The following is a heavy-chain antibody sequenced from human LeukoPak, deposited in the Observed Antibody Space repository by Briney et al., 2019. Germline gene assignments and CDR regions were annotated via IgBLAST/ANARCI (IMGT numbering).Heavy chain of an antibody. Sequence: ASVKVSCKASGYTFTSYYMHWVRQAPGQGLEWMGIINPSGGSTSFAQKFQGRVTMTRDTSTSTVYMELRSLRSEDTAVYYCAREGIVGATTVDYWGQGTLVTFSS. J-gene: IGHJ4*02. V-gene: IGHV1-46*01. D-gene: IGHD1-26*01. CDR2: INPSGGST. CDR3: AREGIVGATTVDY. CDR1: GYTFTSYY.